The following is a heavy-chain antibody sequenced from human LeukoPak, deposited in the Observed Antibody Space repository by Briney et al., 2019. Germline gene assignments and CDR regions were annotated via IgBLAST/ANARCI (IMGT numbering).Heavy chain of an antibody. CDR2: INPNSGGT. Sequence: GASVKVSCKASGYTFTSYYMHWVRQAPGQGLEWMGRINPNSGGTNYAQKFQGRVTMTRDTSISTAYMELSRLRSDDTAVYYCARSRNELWQWDFDYWGQGTLVTVSS. CDR1: GYTFTSYY. CDR3: ARSRNELWQWDFDY. J-gene: IGHJ4*02. D-gene: IGHD6-19*01. V-gene: IGHV1-2*06.